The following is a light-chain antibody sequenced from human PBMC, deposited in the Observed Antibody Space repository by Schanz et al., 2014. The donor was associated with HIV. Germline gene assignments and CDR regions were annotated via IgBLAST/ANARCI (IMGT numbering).Light chain of an antibody. Sequence: DIQMTQSPSTLSTSVGDRVTITCRASQAVSRWLAWYQQKPGRAPNLLIYQASTLESGVPSRFSGSGSGTEFTLTISSLQPDDFATYYCQQYKDNSLHTFGQGTKLLI. CDR3: QQYKDNSLHT. J-gene: IGKJ2*01. CDR1: QAVSRW. CDR2: QAS. V-gene: IGKV1-5*03.